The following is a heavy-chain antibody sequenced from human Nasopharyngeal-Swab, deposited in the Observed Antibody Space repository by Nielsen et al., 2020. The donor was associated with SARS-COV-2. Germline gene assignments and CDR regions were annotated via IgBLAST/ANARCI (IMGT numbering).Heavy chain of an antibody. D-gene: IGHD6-6*01. CDR1: GYSLSSGYY. Sequence: SETLSLTCTVSGYSLSSGYYWGWIRQPPGKGLEWIGSIYHSGSTYYNPSLKSRVTISVDTPKNQFSLKLSSVTAADTAVYYCARDMGSEYSSSSCFDYWGQGTLVTVSS. J-gene: IGHJ4*02. CDR2: IYHSGST. V-gene: IGHV4-38-2*02. CDR3: ARDMGSEYSSSSCFDY.